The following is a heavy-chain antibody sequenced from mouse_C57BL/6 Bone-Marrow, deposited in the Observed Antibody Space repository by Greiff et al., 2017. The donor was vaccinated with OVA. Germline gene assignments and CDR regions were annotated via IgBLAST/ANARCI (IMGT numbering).Heavy chain of an antibody. J-gene: IGHJ2*01. CDR3: TRDGWLLPFDY. CDR2: ISSGGDYI. CDR1: GFTFSSYA. Sequence: EVKLMESGEGLVKPGGSLKLSCAASGFTFSSYAMSWVRQTPEKRLEWVAYISSGGDYIYYADTVKGRFTIARDNARNTLYLQMSSLKSEDTAMYYWTRDGWLLPFDYWGQGTTLTVSS. D-gene: IGHD2-3*01. V-gene: IGHV5-9-1*02.